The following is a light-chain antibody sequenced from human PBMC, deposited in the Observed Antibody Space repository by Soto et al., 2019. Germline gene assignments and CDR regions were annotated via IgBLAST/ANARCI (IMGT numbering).Light chain of an antibody. J-gene: IGKJ1*01. CDR1: ESVRSSY. Sequence: EIVLTQSLGTLSLSPGERATLSCRASESVRSSYLAWYQQKHGQAPRLLIYGASTRATGIPDRFTGSGSGTDLTISVSRLEPEDFEVYYCQQYGSSPPTFGQGTKVDIK. V-gene: IGKV3-20*01. CDR2: GAS. CDR3: QQYGSSPPT.